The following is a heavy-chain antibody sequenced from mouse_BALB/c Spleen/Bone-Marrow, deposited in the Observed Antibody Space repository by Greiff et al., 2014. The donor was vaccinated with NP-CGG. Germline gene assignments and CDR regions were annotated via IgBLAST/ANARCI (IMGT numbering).Heavy chain of an antibody. CDR3: ASYYGSSWYFDV. V-gene: IGHV1-31*01. D-gene: IGHD1-1*01. CDR1: GYSFTGYT. J-gene: IGHJ1*01. Sequence: VQLQQSGPELVKPGASMKISCKTSGYSFTGYTMNWVKQSHGKNLEWIGLINPYSGGTSYNQKFKGKATLTVDKSSSTAYMELFSLTSEDSAVYYCASYYGSSWYFDVWGAGTTVTVSS. CDR2: INPYSGGT.